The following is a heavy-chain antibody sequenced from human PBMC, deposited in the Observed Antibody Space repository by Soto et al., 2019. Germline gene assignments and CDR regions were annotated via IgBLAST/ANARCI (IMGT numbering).Heavy chain of an antibody. J-gene: IGHJ4*02. D-gene: IGHD3-3*01. V-gene: IGHV3-30*18. CDR3: AKAWGFLEWLPHFDY. CDR1: GFTFSSYG. Sequence: QVQLVESGGGVVQPGRSLRLSCAASGFTFSSYGMHWVRQAPGKGLEWVAVISDDGSNKYYADSVKGRFTISRDNSKNTLYLQMNSLRAEDTAVYYCAKAWGFLEWLPHFDYWGQGTLVTVSS. CDR2: ISDDGSNK.